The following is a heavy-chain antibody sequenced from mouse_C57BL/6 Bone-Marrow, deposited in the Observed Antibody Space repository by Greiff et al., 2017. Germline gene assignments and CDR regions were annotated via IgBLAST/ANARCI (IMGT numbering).Heavy chain of an antibody. Sequence: EVQLQQSGPELVRPGASVKISCTASGYSFTDDYMNWVKQSPEQSLEWIGEINPSTGGTTYNQKFKAKATLTVDKSSSTAYLQLKSLTAEDSAVYYCATRSYDWYFDDWGTGTTVTVSS. J-gene: IGHJ1*03. V-gene: IGHV1-42*01. D-gene: IGHD1-1*01. CDR1: GYSFTDDY. CDR2: INPSTGGT. CDR3: ATRSYDWYFDD.